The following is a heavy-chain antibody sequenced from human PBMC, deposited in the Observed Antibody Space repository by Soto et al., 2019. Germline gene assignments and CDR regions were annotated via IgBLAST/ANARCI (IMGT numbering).Heavy chain of an antibody. CDR2: ISAYNYNT. J-gene: IGHJ5*02. CDR1: GYTFTSYG. D-gene: IGHD1-26*01. Sequence: QVQLVQSGAEVKKPGASVKVSCKASGYTFTSYGLSWVRQAPGQGLEWMGRISAYNYNTNYAQKLQGRVTMTTDTATSTAYMELRSLRSDDTAVYYWAGVLGALGHWFDPWGQGTLVTVSS. CDR3: AGVLGALGHWFDP. V-gene: IGHV1-18*01.